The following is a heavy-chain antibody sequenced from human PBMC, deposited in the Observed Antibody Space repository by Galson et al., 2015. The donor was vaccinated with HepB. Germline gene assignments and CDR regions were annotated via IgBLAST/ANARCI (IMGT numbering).Heavy chain of an antibody. CDR1: GFTFSPYA. CDR2: ISYDGSHQ. J-gene: IGHJ2*01. V-gene: IGHV3-30*03. CDR3: ARDSGWYFDL. D-gene: IGHD3-10*01. Sequence: SLRLSCAASGFTFSPYAMHWVRQAPGKGLEWVGIISYDGSHQYYGESVKGRFTISRDNSKNTLYLQMHSLRGTDTAVYYCARDSGWYFDLWGRGTLVTVSS.